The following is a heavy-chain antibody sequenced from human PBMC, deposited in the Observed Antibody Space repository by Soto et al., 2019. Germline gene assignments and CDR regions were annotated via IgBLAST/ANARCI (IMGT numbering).Heavy chain of an antibody. Sequence: QVQLVQSGAEVKKPGSSVKVSCKASGGTFSSYAISWVRQAPGQGLEWMGGIIPSFCTANYAQKFQGRVTITADNTTSTAYLELSSLRCEDAAVFYCARDGGGAYFDYWGQGTLVTVSS. CDR3: ARDGGGAYFDY. J-gene: IGHJ4*02. CDR2: IIPSFCTA. V-gene: IGHV1-69*06. D-gene: IGHD3-10*01. CDR1: GGTFSSYA.